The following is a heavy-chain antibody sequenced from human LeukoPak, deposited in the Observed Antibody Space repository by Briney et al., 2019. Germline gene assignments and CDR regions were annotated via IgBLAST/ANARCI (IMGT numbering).Heavy chain of an antibody. V-gene: IGHV1-46*01. CDR2: INSSGGST. J-gene: IGHJ6*02. D-gene: IGHD2-2*01. CDR3: ARGYCTSISCYPPPGMDV. Sequence: ASAKVSCTASGYTFSNYYMHWVRQAPGQGLEWMAIINSSGGSTNYAQKFQGRVTMTRDTSTSTVYMELSSLRSEDTALYYCARGYCTSISCYPPPGMDVWGQGTAVTVSS. CDR1: GYTFSNYY.